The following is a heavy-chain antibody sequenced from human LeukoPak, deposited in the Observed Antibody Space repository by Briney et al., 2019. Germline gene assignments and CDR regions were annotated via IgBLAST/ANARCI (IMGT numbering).Heavy chain of an antibody. CDR3: ARCRTQRPLVRKFDY. CDR1: GGSFSGYY. J-gene: IGHJ4*02. D-gene: IGHD1-14*01. V-gene: IGHV4-34*01. CDR2: INHSGST. Sequence: SETLSLTCAVYGGSFSGYYWSWIRQPPGKGLEWIGEINHSGSTNYNPSLKSRVTISVDTSKNQFSLKLSSVTAADTAVYYCARCRTQRPLVRKFDYWGQGTLVTVSS.